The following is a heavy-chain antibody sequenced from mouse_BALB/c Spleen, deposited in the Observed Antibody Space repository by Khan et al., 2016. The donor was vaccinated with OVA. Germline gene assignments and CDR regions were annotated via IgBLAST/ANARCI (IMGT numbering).Heavy chain of an antibody. CDR2: IWAGGST. CDR3: ARPYYGSAWLAY. V-gene: IGHV2-9*02. Sequence: VKLLESGPGLVAPSQSLSITCTVSGFSLTNYGVHWVRQPPREGLEWLGVIWAGGSTNYNSALMSRLSISKDNSKSQVFLKMNSLQTNDTAMYYCARPYYGSAWLAYWGQGTLVTVSA. D-gene: IGHD1-1*01. CDR1: GFSLTNYG. J-gene: IGHJ3*01.